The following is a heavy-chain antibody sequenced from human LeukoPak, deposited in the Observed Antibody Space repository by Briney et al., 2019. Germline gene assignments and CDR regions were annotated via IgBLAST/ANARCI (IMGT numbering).Heavy chain of an antibody. D-gene: IGHD6-19*01. J-gene: IGHJ4*02. V-gene: IGHV1-2*02. CDR3: ARVLFYSSGNKSNRVDY. Sequence: GASVKVSCKASGYTFTGYYMHWVRQAPGQELEWMGWINPNSGGTNNAQKFQGRVTMTRDTSISTAYMELSRLRSDDTAVYYCARVLFYSSGNKSNRVDYWGQGTLVTVSS. CDR1: GYTFTGYY. CDR2: INPNSGGT.